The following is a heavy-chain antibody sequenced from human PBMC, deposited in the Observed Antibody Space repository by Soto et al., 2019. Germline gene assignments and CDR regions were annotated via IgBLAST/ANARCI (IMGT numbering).Heavy chain of an antibody. J-gene: IGHJ6*02. CDR1: EFTFSNYG. Sequence: GGSLRLSCAASEFTFSNYGMHWVRQAPGKGLEWVAVISYDGSDKNYASSVKGRFTISRDNAKNSLYLQMNSLRAEDTAVYYCARDPNIVLVPAALRSYYYYYGMDVWGQGTTVTVSS. D-gene: IGHD2-2*01. V-gene: IGHV3-30*03. CDR3: ARDPNIVLVPAALRSYYYYYGMDV. CDR2: ISYDGSDK.